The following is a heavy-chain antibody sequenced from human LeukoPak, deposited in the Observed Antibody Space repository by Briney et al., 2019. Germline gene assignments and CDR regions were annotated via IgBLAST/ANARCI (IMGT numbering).Heavy chain of an antibody. CDR3: AGDRVGVSAYDSLFDY. CDR2: ISTSSSYI. D-gene: IGHD5-12*01. Sequence: PGGSLRLSCAASGFTFSSYSMNWVRQAPGKGLEWVSSISTSSSYIYYADSVKGRFTISRDNAKNSLYLQMNSLRAEDTAVYYCAGDRVGVSAYDSLFDYWGQGTLVTVSS. CDR1: GFTFSSYS. J-gene: IGHJ4*02. V-gene: IGHV3-21*01.